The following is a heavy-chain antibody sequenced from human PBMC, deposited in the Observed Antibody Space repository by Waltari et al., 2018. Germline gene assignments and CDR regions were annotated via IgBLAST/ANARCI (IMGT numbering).Heavy chain of an antibody. CDR1: GSSISGYY. Sequence: QVQLQESGPGLVKPSETLSLTCPASGSSISGYYWNWIRQPPGGGLEWVGCISYSGTSNCSPSLKTRVNISVDTSKNQFSLKLSSVTAADTAVYYCARLSRKSVSARFDLWGQGTLVTVS. V-gene: IGHV4-59*01. CDR3: ARLSRKSVSARFDL. CDR2: ISYSGTS. D-gene: IGHD3-3*01. J-gene: IGHJ4*02.